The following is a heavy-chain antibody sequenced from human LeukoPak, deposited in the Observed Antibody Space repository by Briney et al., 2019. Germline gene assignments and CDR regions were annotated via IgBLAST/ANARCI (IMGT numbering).Heavy chain of an antibody. Sequence: PGGSLRLSCAASGFTFSDYYMSWIRQAPGKGLEWVSLISWDGGSTYYADSVKGRFTISRDNSKNSLYLQMNSLRTEDTALYYCAKGEVTHGVQHWGQGTLVTVSS. D-gene: IGHD2-21*02. CDR3: AKGEVTHGVQH. CDR1: GFTFSDYY. J-gene: IGHJ1*01. V-gene: IGHV3-43*01. CDR2: ISWDGGST.